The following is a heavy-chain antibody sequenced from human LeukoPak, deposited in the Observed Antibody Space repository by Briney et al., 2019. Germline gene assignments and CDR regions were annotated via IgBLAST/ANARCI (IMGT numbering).Heavy chain of an antibody. CDR3: ARDQETTAYYYYGMDV. Sequence: GGSLRLSCAASGFTFSSYEMNWVRQAPGKGLEWVSYISSSGSTIYYADSVKGRFTISRDNAKNSLYLQMNSPRAEDTAVYYCARDQETTAYYYYGMDVWGQGTTVTVSS. J-gene: IGHJ6*02. CDR2: ISSSGSTI. V-gene: IGHV3-48*03. CDR1: GFTFSSYE. D-gene: IGHD1-1*01.